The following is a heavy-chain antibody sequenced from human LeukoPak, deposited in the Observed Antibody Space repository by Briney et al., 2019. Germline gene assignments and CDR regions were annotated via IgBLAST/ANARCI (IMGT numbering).Heavy chain of an antibody. CDR3: ARRFITMVRGEIFDY. D-gene: IGHD3-10*01. Sequence: ASVKVSCKASGYTFTSYGISGVRQAPGQGLEWMGWVSAYNGNTNYAQKLQGRVTMTTDTSTSTAYMELRSLRSDDTAVYYCARRFITMVRGEIFDYWGQGTLVTVSS. CDR2: VSAYNGNT. J-gene: IGHJ4*02. CDR1: GYTFTSYG. V-gene: IGHV1-18*01.